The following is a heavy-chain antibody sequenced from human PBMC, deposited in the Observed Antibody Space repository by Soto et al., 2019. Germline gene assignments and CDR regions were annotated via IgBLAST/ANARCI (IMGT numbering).Heavy chain of an antibody. CDR2: ITTSGART. CDR1: EFTFSSSD. J-gene: IGHJ4*02. Sequence: EVQLLDSGGGLVQPGGSLRLSCEASEFTFSSSDMCWVRQAPGKGLEWISSITTSGARTFYADSVKGRFTISRDNSKNTLYLQMNSLRVDDTAVYFCAKGGGGDHGDWGQGTPVAVSS. CDR3: AKGGGGDHGD. D-gene: IGHD2-21*02. V-gene: IGHV3-23*01.